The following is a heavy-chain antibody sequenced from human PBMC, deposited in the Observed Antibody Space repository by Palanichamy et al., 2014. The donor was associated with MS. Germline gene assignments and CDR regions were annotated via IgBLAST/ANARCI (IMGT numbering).Heavy chain of an antibody. Sequence: EEQLVESGGGLVQPGGSPRLSCVASGFFFANSWMSWVRQAPGKGLEWVANIKADGSEKQYVDSVKGRFTISRDNAKNSLYLQMNSLRAEDTAVYYCARGAWDCDRTSCLLNLWGQGILVTVSS. J-gene: IGHJ5*02. V-gene: IGHV3-7*01. D-gene: IGHD2-2*01. CDR2: IKADGSEK. CDR1: GFFFANSW. CDR3: ARGAWDCDRTSCLLNL.